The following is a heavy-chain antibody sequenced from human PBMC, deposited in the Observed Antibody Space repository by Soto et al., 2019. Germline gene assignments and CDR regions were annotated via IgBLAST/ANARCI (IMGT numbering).Heavy chain of an antibody. CDR2: ISAYNGNT. CDR1: GYTFTSYG. J-gene: IGHJ6*03. CDR3: AREIVATIHYYYYMDV. V-gene: IGHV1-18*01. D-gene: IGHD5-12*01. Sequence: ASVKVSCKASGYTFTSYGISWVRQAPGQGLEWMGWISAYNGNTNYAQKLQGRVTMTTDTSTSTAYMELRSLRSDDTAVYYCAREIVATIHYYYYMDVWGKGTTVTVSS.